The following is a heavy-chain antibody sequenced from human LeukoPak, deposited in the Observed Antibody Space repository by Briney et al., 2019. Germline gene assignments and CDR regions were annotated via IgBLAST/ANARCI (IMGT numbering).Heavy chain of an antibody. CDR2: ISGSGGTT. J-gene: IGHJ4*02. D-gene: IGHD5-12*01. Sequence: GGFLRLSCATSGFTFSNYAVSWVRQAPGKGLAWVSSISGSGGTTYYADSVKGRFTISRDNSKNTLYLQMNSLRAEDTAVYYCAKDPYRASSGLVDYWGQGTLVTVSS. CDR1: GFTFSNYA. CDR3: AKDPYRASSGLVDY. V-gene: IGHV3-23*01.